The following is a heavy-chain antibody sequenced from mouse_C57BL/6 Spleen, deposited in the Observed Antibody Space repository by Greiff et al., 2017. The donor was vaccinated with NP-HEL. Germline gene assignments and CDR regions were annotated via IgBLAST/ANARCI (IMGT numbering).Heavy chain of an antibody. CDR2: IDPSDSYP. J-gene: IGHJ3*01. CDR3: ASLHYYGSSPWFAY. Sequence: QVQLQQPGAELVMPGASVKLSCKASGYTFTSYWMHWVKQRPGQGLEWIGEIDPSDSYPNYNQKFKGKSTFTVDKSSSTAYMQLSSLTSEDSAVYYCASLHYYGSSPWFAYWGQGTLVTVSA. V-gene: IGHV1-69*01. D-gene: IGHD1-1*01. CDR1: GYTFTSYW.